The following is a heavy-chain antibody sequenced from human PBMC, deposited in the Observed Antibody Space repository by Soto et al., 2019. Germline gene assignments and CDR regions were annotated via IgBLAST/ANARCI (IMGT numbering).Heavy chain of an antibody. CDR3: ANWYYYDSSGYYFGAFDI. CDR1: GFTFSSYA. J-gene: IGHJ3*02. D-gene: IGHD3-22*01. CDR2: ISGSGGST. V-gene: IGHV3-23*01. Sequence: GGSLRLSCAASGFTFSSYAMSWVRQAPGKGLEWVSAISGSGGSTYYADSVKGRFTISRDNSKNTLYLQMNSLRAEDTAVYYCANWYYYDSSGYYFGAFDIWGQGTMVTVSS.